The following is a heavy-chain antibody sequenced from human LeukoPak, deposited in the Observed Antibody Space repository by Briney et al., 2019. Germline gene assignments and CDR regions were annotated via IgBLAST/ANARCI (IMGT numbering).Heavy chain of an antibody. J-gene: IGHJ6*03. D-gene: IGHD3-10*01. CDR2: ISWNSGTI. Sequence: PGGSLRLSCAVSGFVFDDFAMHWVRQPPGKGLEWVSSISWNSGTINYADSVKGRFSISRDNAKNSLYLQMNSLRAEDTALYYCARVAPYYYGSGSYQIARYYYYYYMDVWGKGTTVTVSS. CDR1: GFVFDDFA. CDR3: ARVAPYYYGSGSYQIARYYYYYYMDV. V-gene: IGHV3-9*01.